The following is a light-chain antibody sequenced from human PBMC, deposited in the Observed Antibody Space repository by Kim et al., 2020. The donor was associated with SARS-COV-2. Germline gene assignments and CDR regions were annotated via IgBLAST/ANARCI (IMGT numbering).Light chain of an antibody. CDR1: SLRSYY. CDR2: GKN. Sequence: VAMGQEVRITCQGDSLRSYYATWYQQRPGQAPILVIYGKNSRPSGIPDRFSGSCSGNTASLTITGTQAGDEADYYCNSRDSNDNVVFGGGTKLTVL. J-gene: IGLJ2*01. V-gene: IGLV3-19*01. CDR3: NSRDSNDNVV.